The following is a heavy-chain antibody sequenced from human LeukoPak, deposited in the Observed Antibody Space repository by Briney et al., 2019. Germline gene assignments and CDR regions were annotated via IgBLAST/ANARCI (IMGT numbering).Heavy chain of an antibody. D-gene: IGHD4-11*01. CDR2: LYHPDST. V-gene: IGHV4-59*04. CDR3: ARQYDSYFYYYLDL. J-gene: IGHJ6*03. CDR1: GGSISSYY. Sequence: KPSETLSLTCTVSGGSISSYYWSWIRQPPGKGLEWIGSLYHPDSTYYNPSLKSRVTRSVDTSRNQFSLRLSFVTAADTAVYYCARQYDSYFYYYLDLWGTGTTVTVSS.